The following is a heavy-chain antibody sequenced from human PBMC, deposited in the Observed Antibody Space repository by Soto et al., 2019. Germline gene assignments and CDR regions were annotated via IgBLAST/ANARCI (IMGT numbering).Heavy chain of an antibody. D-gene: IGHD2-15*01. CDR2: IIPILGIA. J-gene: IGHJ5*02. CDR1: GGTFSSYT. V-gene: IGHV1-69*08. CDR3: ARDDEYCSGGSCSFRFDP. Sequence: QVQLVQSGAEVKKPGSSVKVSCKASGGTFSSYTISWVRQAPGQGLEWMGRIIPILGIANYAQKFQGGVTITADKSTSTAYMELSSLRSEDTAVYYCARDDEYCSGGSCSFRFDPWGQGTLVTVSS.